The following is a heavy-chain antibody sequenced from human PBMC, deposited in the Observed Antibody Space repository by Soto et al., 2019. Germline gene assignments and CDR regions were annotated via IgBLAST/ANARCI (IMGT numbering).Heavy chain of an antibody. Sequence: SETMSLTCTVSGGSISSYYLSWIRQTPGKGLEWIGYIYYSGSTNYNPSLKSRVTISVDTSKNQFSLKLSSVTAADTAVYYCARNGGVSYYYYMGVWGKGTTVTVSS. J-gene: IGHJ6*03. CDR3: ARNGGVSYYYYMGV. D-gene: IGHD3-16*01. CDR1: GGSISSYY. CDR2: IYYSGST. V-gene: IGHV4-59*01.